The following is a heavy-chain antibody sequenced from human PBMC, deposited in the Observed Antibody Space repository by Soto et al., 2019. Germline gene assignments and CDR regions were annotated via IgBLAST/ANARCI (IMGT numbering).Heavy chain of an antibody. V-gene: IGHV4-59*01. CDR1: GGSISSYY. CDR3: ARASIMITFGGVIAPFDY. D-gene: IGHD3-16*02. CDR2: IYYSGST. Sequence: SETLSLTCTVSGGSISSYYWSWIRQPPGKGLEWIGYIYYSGSTNYNPSLKSRVTISVDTSKNQFSLKLSSVTAADTAVYYCARASIMITFGGVIAPFDYWGQGTLVTVSS. J-gene: IGHJ4*02.